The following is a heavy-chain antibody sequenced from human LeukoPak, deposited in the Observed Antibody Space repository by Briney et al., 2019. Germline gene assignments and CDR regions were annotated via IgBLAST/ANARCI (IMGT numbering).Heavy chain of an antibody. CDR2: INHSGST. V-gene: IGHV4-34*01. J-gene: IGHJ4*02. D-gene: IGHD1-26*01. Sequence: SETLSLTCAVYGESFGNYYWTWIRQVPGKRLEWIGEINHSGSTNYNPSLKRRVIVSLDTSKNQFSLKLTSVTAADTAVYYCARDAWELPEGYFDAWGQGTLVTVSS. CDR3: ARDAWELPEGYFDA. CDR1: GESFGNYY.